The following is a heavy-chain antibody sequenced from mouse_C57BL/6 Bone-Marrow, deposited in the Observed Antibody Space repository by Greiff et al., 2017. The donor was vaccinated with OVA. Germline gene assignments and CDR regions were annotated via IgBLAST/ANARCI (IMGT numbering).Heavy chain of an antibody. CDR3: ARPYGNYGNYAMDY. CDR1: GYTFTSYW. V-gene: IGHV1-55*01. CDR2: IYPGSGST. Sequence: VQLQQPGAELVKPGASVKMSCKASGYTFTSYWITWVKQRPGQGLEWIGDIYPGSGSTNYNEKFKSKATLTVDTSSSTAYMQLSSLTSEDPAVYYCARPYGNYGNYAMDYWGQGTSVTVSS. J-gene: IGHJ4*01. D-gene: IGHD2-1*01.